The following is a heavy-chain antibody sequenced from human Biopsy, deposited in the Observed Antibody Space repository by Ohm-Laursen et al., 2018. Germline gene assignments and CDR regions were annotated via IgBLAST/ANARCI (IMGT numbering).Heavy chain of an antibody. Sequence: SETPSLTCTVSGGSISSYYWGWIRQPPGKGLEWIGYIYYTGSTNYNPSLKSRVTISVDTSMNHLSLRLTFVTAADTAVYYCARHAPSYSGSYWRYFDLWGRGTLVTVSS. CDR3: ARHAPSYSGSYWRYFDL. D-gene: IGHD1-26*01. J-gene: IGHJ2*01. V-gene: IGHV4-59*08. CDR1: GGSISSYY. CDR2: IYYTGST.